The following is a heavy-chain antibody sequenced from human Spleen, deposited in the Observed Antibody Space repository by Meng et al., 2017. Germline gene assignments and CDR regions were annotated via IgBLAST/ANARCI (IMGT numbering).Heavy chain of an antibody. J-gene: IGHJ3*02. Sequence: GSLRLSCTVAGGAISNFYWSWIRQPPGKGLEWIGTIYDSASTYYNPSLKSRLTISVDTSKNQFSLNLSSVTAADTAVYYCARDYYDSSGYPLAAFDIWGQGTMVTVSS. D-gene: IGHD3-22*01. V-gene: IGHV4-59*12. CDR2: IYDSAST. CDR1: GGAISNFY. CDR3: ARDYYDSSGYPLAAFDI.